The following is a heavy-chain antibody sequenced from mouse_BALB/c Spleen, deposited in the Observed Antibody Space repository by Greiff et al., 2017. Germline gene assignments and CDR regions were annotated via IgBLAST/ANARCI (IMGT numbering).Heavy chain of an antibody. CDR3: ARRKYGNYVDYAMDY. CDR2: INPDSSTI. Sequence: EVKVIESGGGLVQPGGSLKLSCAASGFDFSRYWMSWVRQAPGKGLEWIGEINPDSSTINYTPSLKDKFIISRDNAKNTLYLQMSKVRSEDTALYYCARRKYGNYVDYAMDYWGQGTSVTVSS. V-gene: IGHV4-1*02. D-gene: IGHD2-10*02. CDR1: GFDFSRYW. J-gene: IGHJ4*01.